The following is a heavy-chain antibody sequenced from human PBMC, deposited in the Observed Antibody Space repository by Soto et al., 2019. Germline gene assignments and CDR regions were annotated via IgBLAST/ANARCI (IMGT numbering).Heavy chain of an antibody. CDR3: ARVRAGSHDSSGYYLNNNWFDP. CDR1: GFTFSSYW. D-gene: IGHD3-22*01. CDR2: IKQDGSEK. J-gene: IGHJ5*02. Sequence: GGSLRLSCAASGFTFSSYWMSWVRQAPGKGLEWVANIKQDGSEKYYVDSVKGRFTISRDNAKNSLYLQMNSLRAEDTAVYYCARVRAGSHDSSGYYLNNNWFDPWGQGTLVTVSS. V-gene: IGHV3-7*03.